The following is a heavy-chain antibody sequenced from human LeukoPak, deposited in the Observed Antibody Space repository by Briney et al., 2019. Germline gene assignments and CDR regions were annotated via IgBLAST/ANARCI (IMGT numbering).Heavy chain of an antibody. J-gene: IGHJ4*02. D-gene: IGHD3-10*01. CDR1: GDSISSGSYY. Sequence: PSETLSLTCSVSGDSISSGSYYWGWIRQPPGKGLEWIGTIYYTGSTYYNPSLKSRVTISVDTSKNQFSLKLSSVTAADTAVYYCARLKEGIDYWGQGTLVSVSS. CDR2: IYYTGST. CDR3: ARLKEGIDY. V-gene: IGHV4-39*01.